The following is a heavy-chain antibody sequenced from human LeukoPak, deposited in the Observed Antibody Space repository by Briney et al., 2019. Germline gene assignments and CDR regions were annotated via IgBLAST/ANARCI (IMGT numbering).Heavy chain of an antibody. CDR1: GGSINSADYY. Sequence: SETLSLTCSVSGGSINSADYYWNWIRQPPGKGLERIGRISYTGSTYYNPSLRSRVTISVDTSKNQFSLELRSLTAADTAVYYCARRAIPAAGSFDPWGQGTLVTVSS. D-gene: IGHD6-13*01. J-gene: IGHJ5*02. CDR3: ARRAIPAAGSFDP. V-gene: IGHV4-39*01. CDR2: ISYTGST.